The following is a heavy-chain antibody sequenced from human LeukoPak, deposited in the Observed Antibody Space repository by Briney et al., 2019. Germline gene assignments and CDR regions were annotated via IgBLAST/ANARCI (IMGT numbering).Heavy chain of an antibody. D-gene: IGHD3-22*01. Sequence: PPRSRRLSSTADAPISDMFSTSCVRPAQGDWLEWVSAISNDGGCTNYADFVKGRFTISRDNSKNTLFLQMNRLRAEDTALYYCAKGSSGYFFDLWGQGTLVTVSS. CDR2: ISNDGGCT. CDR1: DAPISDMFS. J-gene: IGHJ4*02. V-gene: IGHV3-23*01. CDR3: AKGSSGYFFDL.